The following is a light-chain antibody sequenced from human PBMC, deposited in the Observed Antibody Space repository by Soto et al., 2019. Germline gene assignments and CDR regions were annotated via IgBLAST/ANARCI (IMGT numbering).Light chain of an antibody. V-gene: IGKV1-27*01. CDR1: QGISNY. CDR3: QKYNSAPWT. CDR2: AAS. J-gene: IGKJ1*01. Sequence: DIQMTQSPSSLSTSVGDRVTITCRASQGISNYLAWYQQKPGKVPKLLIYAASTLQSGVPSRFSGSGSGTDFTLTISSRQPEDVATYYCQKYNSAPWTFGQGTNVEIK.